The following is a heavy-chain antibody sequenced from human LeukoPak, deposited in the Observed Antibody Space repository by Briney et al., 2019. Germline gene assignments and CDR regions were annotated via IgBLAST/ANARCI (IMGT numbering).Heavy chain of an antibody. J-gene: IGHJ4*02. CDR2: IIPMFGAA. D-gene: IGHD2-2*01. V-gene: IGHV1-69*06. Sequence: SVKVSCKASGYTFTGYYMHWVRQAPGQGLEWMGGIIPMFGAAKYAQKFQGRVTITADKSTSTAYMELSSLRSEDTAVYYCASGTTDIVVVPATLRNYYFDYWGQGTLVTVSS. CDR3: ASGTTDIVVVPATLRNYYFDY. CDR1: GYTFTGYY.